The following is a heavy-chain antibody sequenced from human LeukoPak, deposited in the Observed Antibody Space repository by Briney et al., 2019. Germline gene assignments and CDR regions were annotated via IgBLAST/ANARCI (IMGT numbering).Heavy chain of an antibody. CDR3: ARDWTYSFDY. Sequence: PGGSLRLSCAASGFTFSSYSVNWVRQAPGKGLEWISYISGSSSPIRYADSVKGRFTISRDNAKNSLYLEMNSLRAEDTAVYYCARDWTYSFDYWGQGSLVTVSS. CDR1: GFTFSSYS. D-gene: IGHD3/OR15-3a*01. J-gene: IGHJ4*02. V-gene: IGHV3-48*04. CDR2: ISGSSSPI.